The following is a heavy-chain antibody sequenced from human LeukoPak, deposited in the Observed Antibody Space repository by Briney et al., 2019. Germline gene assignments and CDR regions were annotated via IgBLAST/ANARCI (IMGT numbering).Heavy chain of an antibody. CDR3: ASGPYFPSLDY. Sequence: PSETLSLTCTVSGGSISSYYWSWIRQPPGKGLEWIGTIHHTGSTFYNPSLKSRVTISVDTSKNQFSLRLSSVTAADTTVYYCASGPYFPSLDYWGQGTLVTVSS. CDR2: IHHTGST. D-gene: IGHD2/OR15-2a*01. V-gene: IGHV4-59*08. J-gene: IGHJ4*02. CDR1: GGSISSYY.